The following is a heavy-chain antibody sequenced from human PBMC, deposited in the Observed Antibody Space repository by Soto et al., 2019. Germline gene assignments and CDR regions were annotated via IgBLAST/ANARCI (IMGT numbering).Heavy chain of an antibody. V-gene: IGHV4-34*01. D-gene: IGHD6-6*01. CDR2: ISPSATT. J-gene: IGHJ4*02. Sequence: SETLSLTCSLYSASLSGYYWSWIRQPPGKGLEWIGGISPSATTNYSPSRKNRASISVDTSKNQFSLNLNSLTAADTAVYYCARAPKVSGSAQTRPDFWGQGSLVTVSS. CDR3: ARAPKVSGSAQTRPDF. CDR1: SASLSGYY.